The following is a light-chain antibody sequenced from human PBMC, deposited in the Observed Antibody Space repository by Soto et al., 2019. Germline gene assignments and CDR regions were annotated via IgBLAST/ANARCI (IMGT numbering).Light chain of an antibody. CDR2: GAS. Sequence: EIVLTQSPGTLSLSPGERATLSCRASQSVSSSYLAWYQQKPGQAPRLLIYGASSRATGIPDRFSGSGSGTDFTLTISRLEPEDFAVYYCEQYGSSPRMFGRGTKVDIK. J-gene: IGKJ1*01. CDR3: EQYGSSPRM. V-gene: IGKV3-20*01. CDR1: QSVSSSY.